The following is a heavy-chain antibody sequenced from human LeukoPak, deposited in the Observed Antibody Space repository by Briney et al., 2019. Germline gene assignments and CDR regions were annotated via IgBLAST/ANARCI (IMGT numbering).Heavy chain of an antibody. CDR3: ARGKEVITMLRGLKPDYYFDY. CDR1: GGSITNYY. D-gene: IGHD3-10*01. Sequence: SETLSLTCTVSGGSITNYYSSWIRQPPGKGLEWIGYIYYNGSTKYKSSLKSRVTISVDTSKNQFSLKLSSVTAADTAVYYCARGKEVITMLRGLKPDYYFDYWGQGTLVTVSS. CDR2: IYYNGST. V-gene: IGHV4-59*01. J-gene: IGHJ4*02.